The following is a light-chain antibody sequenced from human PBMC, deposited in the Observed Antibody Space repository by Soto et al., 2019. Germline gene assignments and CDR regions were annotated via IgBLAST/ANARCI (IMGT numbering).Light chain of an antibody. CDR3: QQYGSSLYT. J-gene: IGKJ2*01. V-gene: IGKV3-20*01. CDR2: GAS. CDR1: QSVSSSY. Sequence: EIVLAQSPGTLSLSPGERATLSCRASQSVSSSYLAWYQQKPGQAPRLLIYGASYSATGIPDRFSGSGSGTDFTLTISRLEPEDFAVYYCQQYGSSLYTFGQGTKLEIK.